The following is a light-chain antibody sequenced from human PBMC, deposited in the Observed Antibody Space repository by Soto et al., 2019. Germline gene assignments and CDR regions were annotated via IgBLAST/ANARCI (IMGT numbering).Light chain of an antibody. J-gene: IGKJ1*01. V-gene: IGKV2-28*01. CDR3: MEGLQTGT. Sequence: DSVMTQSPLSLAVTPGEPASISCRSSQSLLHSNGYNYLDWXXQKPGXXPXXLIYLGSNRSSGVPDRFSGSGSGTDFTLKISRLEAEDVGVYDCMEGLQTGTFGQGTKVDIK. CDR1: QSLLHSNGYNY. CDR2: LGS.